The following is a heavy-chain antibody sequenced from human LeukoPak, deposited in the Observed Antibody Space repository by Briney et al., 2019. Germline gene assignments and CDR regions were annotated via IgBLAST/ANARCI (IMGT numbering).Heavy chain of an antibody. CDR1: GLVVSTDY. CDR2: IHSDGST. D-gene: IGHD3-9*01. J-gene: IGHJ2*01. CDR3: ARDFPGILPGYRQDGRYFDL. Sequence: GGSLRLSCAASGLVVSTDYISWVRQAPGKGLEWVSVIHSDGSTFYADSVKGRFTISRDNFENTVFLQMSSLRGEDTAVYYCARDFPGILPGYRQDGRYFDLWGRGTLVAVSS. V-gene: IGHV3-53*01.